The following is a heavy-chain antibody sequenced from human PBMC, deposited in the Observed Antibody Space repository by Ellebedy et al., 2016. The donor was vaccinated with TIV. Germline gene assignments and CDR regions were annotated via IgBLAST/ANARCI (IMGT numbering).Heavy chain of an antibody. J-gene: IGHJ6*02. D-gene: IGHD2-2*01. Sequence: LRLPXTVSGGSISSGDYYWSWIRQPPGKGLEWIGYIYYSGSTYYNPSLKSRVTISVDTSKNQFSLKLSSVTAADTAVYYCARGGEYCSSTSCYGVMDVWGQGTTVTVSS. CDR2: IYYSGST. V-gene: IGHV4-30-4*01. CDR3: ARGGEYCSSTSCYGVMDV. CDR1: GGSISSGDYY.